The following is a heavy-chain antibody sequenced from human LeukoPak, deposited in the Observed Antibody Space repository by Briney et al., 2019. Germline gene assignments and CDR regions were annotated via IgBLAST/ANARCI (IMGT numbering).Heavy chain of an antibody. CDR3: ARAPIYSSSSDWFDP. Sequence: GASVKVSCKASGDTFTGYYMHWVRQAPGQGLEWMGWINPNSGGTNYAQKFQGRVTMTRDTSISTAYMELSRLRSDDTAVYYCARAPIYSSSSDWFDPWGQGTLVTVSS. CDR2: INPNSGGT. D-gene: IGHD6-6*01. V-gene: IGHV1-2*02. J-gene: IGHJ5*02. CDR1: GDTFTGYY.